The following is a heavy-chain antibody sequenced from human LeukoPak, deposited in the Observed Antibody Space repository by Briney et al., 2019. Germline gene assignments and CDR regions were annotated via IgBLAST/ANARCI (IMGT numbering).Heavy chain of an antibody. D-gene: IGHD3-9*01. Sequence: GKSLRLSCVASGFTFGDYVIHWVRQAPGKGLEWVAVISYDGSNKYYADSVKGRFTISRDNSKNTLYLQMNSLRAEDTAVYYCAKDDPSGIRYFDWLSPLYYYGMDVWGQGTTVTVSS. CDR3: AKDDPSGIRYFDWLSPLYYYGMDV. CDR2: ISYDGSNK. CDR1: GFTFGDYV. V-gene: IGHV3-30*18. J-gene: IGHJ6*02.